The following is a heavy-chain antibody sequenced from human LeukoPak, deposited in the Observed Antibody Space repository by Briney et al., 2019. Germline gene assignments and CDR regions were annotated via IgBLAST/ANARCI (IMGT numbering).Heavy chain of an antibody. V-gene: IGHV5-51*01. CDR2: IYPGDSDT. J-gene: IGHJ4*02. CDR1: GYSFTSYW. Sequence: GESLKISCKGTGYSFTSYWIGWVRQMPGKGLERMGIIYPGDSDTRYSPSFQGQVTISADKSISTAYLQWSSLKASDTAMYYCASHYYGSGSYGGYFDYWGQGTLVTVSS. CDR3: ASHYYGSGSYGGYFDY. D-gene: IGHD3-10*01.